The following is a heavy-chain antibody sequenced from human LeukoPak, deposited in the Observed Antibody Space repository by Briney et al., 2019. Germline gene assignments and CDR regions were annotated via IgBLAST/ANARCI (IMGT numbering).Heavy chain of an antibody. CDR1: GFTFSSYS. CDR3: ARDRGSYFYYYYYYMDV. Sequence: GGSLRLSCAASGFTFSSYSINWVRQAPGKGLEWVSSIDSSSSYIYYADSVKGRFTISRDNAKNSLYLQMNSLRAEDTAVYYCARDRGSYFYYYYYYMDVWGKGTTVTVSS. CDR2: IDSSSSYI. V-gene: IGHV3-21*01. D-gene: IGHD1-26*01. J-gene: IGHJ6*03.